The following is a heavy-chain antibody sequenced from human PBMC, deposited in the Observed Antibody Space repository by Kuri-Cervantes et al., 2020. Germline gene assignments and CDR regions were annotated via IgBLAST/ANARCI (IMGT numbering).Heavy chain of an antibody. CDR2: ISYDGSNK. D-gene: IGHD5-18*01. Sequence: LSLTCAASGFTFDDYGMSWVRQAPGKGLEWVAVISYDGSNKYYADSVKGRFTISRDNSKNTLYLQMNSLRAEDTAVYYCARGGRYSYTYYFDYWGQGTLVTVSS. CDR3: ARGGRYSYTYYFDY. V-gene: IGHV3-30*03. J-gene: IGHJ4*02. CDR1: GFTFDDYG.